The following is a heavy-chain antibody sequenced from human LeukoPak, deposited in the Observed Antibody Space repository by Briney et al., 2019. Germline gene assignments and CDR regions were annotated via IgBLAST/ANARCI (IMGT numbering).Heavy chain of an antibody. CDR3: VTSNNDIAAPDY. V-gene: IGHV1-46*01. D-gene: IGHD6-25*01. Sequence: ASVKVSCKASGYTFTSYYMHWVRQAPGQGLEWMGIINPSGGSTSYAQKFQGRVTMTRDTSTSTVYTELSSLRSEDTAVYYCVTSNNDIAAPDYWGQGTLVTVSS. CDR2: INPSGGST. J-gene: IGHJ4*02. CDR1: GYTFTSYY.